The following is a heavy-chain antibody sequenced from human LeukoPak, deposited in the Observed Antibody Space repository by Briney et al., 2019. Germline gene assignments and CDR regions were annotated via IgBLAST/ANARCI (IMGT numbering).Heavy chain of an antibody. CDR3: ARDGQSYYDFWSGYIQIDY. V-gene: IGHV4-38-2*02. CDR2: IYHSGST. Sequence: SETLSLTCTVSGYSISSGYYWGWIRQPPGKGLEWIGSIYHSGSTYYSPSLKSRVTISVDTSKNQFSLKLSSVTAADTAVYYCARDGQSYYDFWSGYIQIDYWGQGTLVTVSS. J-gene: IGHJ4*02. D-gene: IGHD3-3*01. CDR1: GYSISSGYY.